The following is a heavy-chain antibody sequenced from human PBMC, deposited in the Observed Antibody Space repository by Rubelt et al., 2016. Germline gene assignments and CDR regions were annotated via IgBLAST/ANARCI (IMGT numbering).Heavy chain of an antibody. CDR2: TYYRAKWYN. CDR1: GDSVSSKSAA. CDR3: ARDHGGLDY. V-gene: IGHV6-1*01. Sequence: QVQLQQSGPGLVKPSQTLSLTCAISGDSVSSKSAAWNWIRQSPSRGLEWLGRTYYRAKWYNEYAVSVKSRITINPDTARNQYSLRLNSGTPEDTAVYYCARDHGGLDYWGQGTLVTVSS. J-gene: IGHJ4*02. D-gene: IGHD2-15*01.